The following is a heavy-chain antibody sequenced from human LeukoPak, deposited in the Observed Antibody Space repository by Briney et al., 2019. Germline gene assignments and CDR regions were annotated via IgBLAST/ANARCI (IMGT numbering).Heavy chain of an antibody. V-gene: IGHV3-9*01. CDR1: GFTFDDYA. D-gene: IGHD2-15*01. CDR2: ISWNSGSI. Sequence: GGSLRLSCAAFGFTFDDYAMHWVRQAPGKGLEWVSGISWNSGSIGYADSVKGRFTISRDNAKNSLYLQMNSLRAEDTALYYCAKDMVGRVVAARFDYWGQGTLVTVSS. CDR3: AKDMVGRVVAARFDY. J-gene: IGHJ4*02.